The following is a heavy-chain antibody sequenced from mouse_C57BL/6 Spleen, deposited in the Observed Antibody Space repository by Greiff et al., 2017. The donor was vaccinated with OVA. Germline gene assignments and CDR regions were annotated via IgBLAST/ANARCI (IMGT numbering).Heavy chain of an antibody. Sequence: QVQLQQSGAELAKPGASVKLSCKASGYTFTSYWMHWVKQRPGQGLEWIGYINPSSGYTKSNQKFKDKATLTADKSSSTAYMQLSSLTYEDSAVYYCARITTVVVNYFDYWGQGTTLTVSS. D-gene: IGHD1-1*01. CDR3: ARITTVVVNYFDY. J-gene: IGHJ2*01. CDR2: INPSSGYT. CDR1: GYTFTSYW. V-gene: IGHV1-7*01.